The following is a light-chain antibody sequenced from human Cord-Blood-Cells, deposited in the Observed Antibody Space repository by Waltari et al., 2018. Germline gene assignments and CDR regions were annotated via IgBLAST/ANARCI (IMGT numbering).Light chain of an antibody. V-gene: IGLV2-14*01. CDR1: TSAVGGSNI. J-gene: IGLJ1*01. CDR2: EVS. CDR3: SSYTSSSTYV. Sequence: QSALTQPASVSGSPGQSLTIPCPGPTSAVGGSNIVFWYHQHPGKAPKLMIYEVSNRPSGVSNRFSGSKSGNTASLTISGLQAEDEADYYCSSYTSSSTYVFGTGTKVTVL.